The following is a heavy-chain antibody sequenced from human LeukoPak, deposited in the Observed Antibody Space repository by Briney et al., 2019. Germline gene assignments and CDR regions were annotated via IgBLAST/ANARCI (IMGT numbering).Heavy chain of an antibody. D-gene: IGHD1-1*01. J-gene: IGHJ4*02. CDR2: INHSGST. V-gene: IGHV4-34*01. Sequence: PSETPSLTCAVYGGSFSGYYWSWIRQPPGKGLEWIGEINHSGSTNYNPSLKSRVTISVDTSKNQFSLKLSSVTAADTAVYYCARATLQLERRPFDYWGQGTLVTVPS. CDR3: ARATLQLERRPFDY. CDR1: GGSFSGYY.